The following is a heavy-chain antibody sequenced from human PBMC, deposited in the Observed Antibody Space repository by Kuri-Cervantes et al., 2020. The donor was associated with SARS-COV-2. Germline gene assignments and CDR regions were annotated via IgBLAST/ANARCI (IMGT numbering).Heavy chain of an antibody. CDR2: IYHSGST. D-gene: IGHD2-8*01. CDR1: GGSISSYY. J-gene: IGHJ4*02. Sequence: SETLSLTCTVSGGSISSYYWSWIRQPPGKGLEWIGSIYHSGSTYYNPSLKSRVTISVDTSKNQFSLKLSSVTAADTAVYYCAREGLMGTMDYWGQGTLVTVSS. V-gene: IGHV4-38-2*02. CDR3: AREGLMGTMDY.